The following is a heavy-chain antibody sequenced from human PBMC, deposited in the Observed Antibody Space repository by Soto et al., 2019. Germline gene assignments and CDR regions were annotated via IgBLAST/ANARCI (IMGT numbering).Heavy chain of an antibody. D-gene: IGHD6-6*01. CDR1: GGSVSSGSYY. J-gene: IGHJ5*02. CDR2: IYYSGST. Sequence: SETLSLTCTVSGGSVSSGSYYWSWIRQPPGKGLEWIGYIYYSGSTNYNPSLKSRVTISVDTSKNQFSLKLSSVTAADTAVYYCARSVPIAARPFWVDPWGQGTLVTVSA. CDR3: ARSVPIAARPFWVDP. V-gene: IGHV4-61*01.